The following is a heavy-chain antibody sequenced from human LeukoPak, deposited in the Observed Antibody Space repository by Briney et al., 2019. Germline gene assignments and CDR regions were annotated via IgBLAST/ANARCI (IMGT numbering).Heavy chain of an antibody. Sequence: PSETLSLTCTVSGGSISSYYWSWIRQPPGKGLEWIGYIYYSGSTNYNPSLKSRVAISVDTSKNQFSLKLSSVTAADTAVYYCAREMLSYGSGSYYNWFDPWGQGTLVTVSS. CDR1: GGSISSYY. J-gene: IGHJ5*02. CDR3: AREMLSYGSGSYYNWFDP. V-gene: IGHV4-59*01. D-gene: IGHD3-10*01. CDR2: IYYSGST.